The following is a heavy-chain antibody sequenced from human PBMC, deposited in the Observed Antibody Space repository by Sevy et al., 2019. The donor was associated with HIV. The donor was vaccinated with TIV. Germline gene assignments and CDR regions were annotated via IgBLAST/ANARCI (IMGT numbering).Heavy chain of an antibody. J-gene: IGHJ3*02. CDR2: ISYDGSSK. CDR3: AKESGSYYDFWSGHDAFDI. CDR1: GFNFSSYG. D-gene: IGHD3-3*01. Sequence: GGSLRLSCAASGFNFSSYGMHWVRQAPGKGLERVAVISYDGSSKYYAESVKGRFTISRDNSKNTLYLQISSLRAEDTAVYYCAKESGSYYDFWSGHDAFDIWSQGTMVTVSS. V-gene: IGHV3-30*18.